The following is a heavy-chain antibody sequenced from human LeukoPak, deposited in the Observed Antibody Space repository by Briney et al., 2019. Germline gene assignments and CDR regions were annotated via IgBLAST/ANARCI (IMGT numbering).Heavy chain of an antibody. CDR2: INWNGGST. CDR1: GFTFDDHG. D-gene: IGHD2-2*01. CDR3: ARLGYCSSTSCYDD. V-gene: IGHV3-20*04. Sequence: PGGSLRLSCAASGFTFDDHGMSWVRQAPGKGLEWVSGINWNGGSTGYADSVKGRFTISRDNAKNSLYLQMNSLRAEDTALYYCARLGYCSSTSCYDDWGQGTLVTVSS. J-gene: IGHJ4*02.